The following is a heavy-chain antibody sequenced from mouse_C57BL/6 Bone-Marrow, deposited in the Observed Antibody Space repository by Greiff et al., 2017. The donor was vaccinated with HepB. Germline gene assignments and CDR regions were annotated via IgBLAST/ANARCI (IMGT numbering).Heavy chain of an antibody. Sequence: QVQLKHPGAELVKPGASVKMSCKASGYTFTSYWITWVKQRPGQGLEWIGDIYPGSGSTNYNEKFKSKATLTVDTSSSTAYMQLSSLTSEDSAVYYCARRGTTVVATDAMDYWGQGTSVTVSS. CDR3: ARRGTTVVATDAMDY. CDR2: IYPGSGST. D-gene: IGHD1-1*01. CDR1: GYTFTSYW. V-gene: IGHV1-55*01. J-gene: IGHJ4*01.